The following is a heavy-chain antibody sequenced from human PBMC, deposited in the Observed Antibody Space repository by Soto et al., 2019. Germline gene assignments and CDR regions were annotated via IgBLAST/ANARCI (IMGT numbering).Heavy chain of an antibody. Sequence: GASVKVSCKASGYTFTSYGSSWVRQAPGQGLEWMGWISAYNGNTNYAQKLQGRVTMTTDTSTSTAYMELRSLRSDDTAVYYCARDREYYDFWSGLSRYYYYGMDVWGQGTTVTVSS. V-gene: IGHV1-18*01. CDR1: GYTFTSYG. CDR3: ARDREYYDFWSGLSRYYYYGMDV. D-gene: IGHD3-3*01. J-gene: IGHJ6*02. CDR2: ISAYNGNT.